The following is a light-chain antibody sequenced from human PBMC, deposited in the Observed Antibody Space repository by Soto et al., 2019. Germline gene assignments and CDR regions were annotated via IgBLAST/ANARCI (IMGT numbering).Light chain of an antibody. CDR2: DAS. CDR1: QDISTY. Sequence: DIQMTQSPSSLSASVGDRVTITCQASQDISTYLNWYQQKPGKAPKLLIYDASNLETGVASRFSGSGSGADFTFTISGLQAEDIATYYCQQYDALPITFGGGTKVEIK. V-gene: IGKV1-33*01. CDR3: QQYDALPIT. J-gene: IGKJ4*01.